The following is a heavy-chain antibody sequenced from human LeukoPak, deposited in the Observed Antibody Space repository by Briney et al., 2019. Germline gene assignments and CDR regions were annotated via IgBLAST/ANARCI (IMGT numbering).Heavy chain of an antibody. J-gene: IGHJ4*02. CDR1: GFTFSIYA. V-gene: IGHV3-23*01. D-gene: IGHD2-15*01. CDR3: VRDFSCSGGSCPLFDS. Sequence: GRSLRLSCAASGFTFSIYAMSWVRQAPGKGLAWVSGLNEDGGYTYYAESVKGRFTISRDNSENTLYLQMSSLRAEDTAIYYCVRDFSCSGGSCPLFDSWGQGTLVSVSS. CDR2: LNEDGGYT.